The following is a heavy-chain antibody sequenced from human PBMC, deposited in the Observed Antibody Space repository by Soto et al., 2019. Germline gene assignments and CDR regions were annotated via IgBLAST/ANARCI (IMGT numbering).Heavy chain of an antibody. V-gene: IGHV3-30-3*01. J-gene: IGHJ2*01. CDR1: GFTFSSYA. CDR3: AREEQYYYDSSGYYQKYFDL. Sequence: QVQLVESGGGVVQPGRSLRLSCAASGFTFSSYAMHWVRQAPGKGLEWVAVISYDGSNKYYADSVKGRFTISRDNSKNTLYLQMNSLRAEDTAVYYCAREEQYYYDSSGYYQKYFDLWGRGTLVTVSS. CDR2: ISYDGSNK. D-gene: IGHD3-22*01.